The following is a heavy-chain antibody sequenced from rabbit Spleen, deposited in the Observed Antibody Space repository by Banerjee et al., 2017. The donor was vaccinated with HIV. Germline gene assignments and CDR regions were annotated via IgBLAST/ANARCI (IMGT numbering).Heavy chain of an antibody. Sequence: QEQLVESGGGLVKPEGSLTLTCKASGFSFSDRDVMYWVRQAPGKGLQWIACINVYTGKPVYATWAKGRFTISRTSSTTVTLQMTSLTAADTASYFCARDLTSVVGWNFNLWGPGTLVTVS. D-gene: IGHD1-1*01. CDR2: INVYTGKP. CDR3: ARDLTSVVGWNFNL. J-gene: IGHJ4*01. CDR1: GFSFSDRDV. V-gene: IGHV1S45*01.